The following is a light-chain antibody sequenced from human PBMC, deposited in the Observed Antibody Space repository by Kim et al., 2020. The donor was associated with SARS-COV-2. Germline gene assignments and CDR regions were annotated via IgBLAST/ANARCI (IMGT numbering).Light chain of an antibody. CDR2: EVT. CDR3: TTHANSNYI. CDR1: SSGFGGYGGYTY. Sequence: QSALTQPPSASGSPGQSVTISCSGASSGFGGYGGYTYVSWYQQYPGNAPKLIIYEVTKRPSGVPNRFSGSKSGNTAFLTVSGLQTEDEADYYCTTHANSNYIFGIGTRVTVL. J-gene: IGLJ1*01. V-gene: IGLV2-8*01.